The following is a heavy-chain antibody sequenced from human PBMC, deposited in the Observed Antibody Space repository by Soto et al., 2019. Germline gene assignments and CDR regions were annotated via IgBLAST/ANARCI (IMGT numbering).Heavy chain of an antibody. Sequence: SETLSLTCSVSAGSISRYYWGWVRQSPGEGLEWIAHISYTVDASYNPSLKSRVTISLDTSKNQIALSLMSVTAADTAVYYCVGPIMSRAMESFDYWGQGNLVTVSS. CDR3: VGPIMSRAMESFDY. CDR1: AGSISRYY. CDR2: ISYTVDA. J-gene: IGHJ4*02. D-gene: IGHD5-18*01. V-gene: IGHV4-59*01.